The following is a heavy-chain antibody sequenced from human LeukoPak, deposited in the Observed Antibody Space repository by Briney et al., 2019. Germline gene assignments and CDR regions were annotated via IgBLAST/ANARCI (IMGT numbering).Heavy chain of an antibody. Sequence: PSQTLSLXCTVSGDSISSGDFSWSWIRQPPGKGLEWIGYIHYSGSTYYNPSLKSRLTISVDTSKNQFSLNLSSVTAADTAVYYCARNTPDSSGFDYWGQGTLVTVSS. CDR2: IHYSGST. V-gene: IGHV4-30-4*08. CDR1: GDSISSGDFS. J-gene: IGHJ4*02. CDR3: ARNTPDSSGFDY. D-gene: IGHD6-19*01.